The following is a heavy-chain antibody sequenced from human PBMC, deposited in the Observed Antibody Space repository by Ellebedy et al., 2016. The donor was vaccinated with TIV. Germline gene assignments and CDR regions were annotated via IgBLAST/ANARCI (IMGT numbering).Heavy chain of an antibody. V-gene: IGHV4-39*01. J-gene: IGHJ4*02. D-gene: IGHD6-19*01. CDR2: IFHIGVT. CDR1: GDSISSSNYY. CDR3: ARQRIAVHRRFDY. Sequence: MPGGSLRLSCTVAGDSISSSNYYWGWIRQPPGKGLEWIGSIFHIGVTYYNPSLKSRVTISVDTSKNQFSLKLSSVTAAYTAVYYCARQRIAVHRRFDYWGQGTLFSVSS.